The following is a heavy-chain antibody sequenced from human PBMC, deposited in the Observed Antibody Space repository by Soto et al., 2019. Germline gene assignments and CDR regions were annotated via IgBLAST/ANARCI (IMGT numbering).Heavy chain of an antibody. CDR3: VRGDNWNDEASDY. CDR1: GFMFSNHG. V-gene: IGHV3-33*01. D-gene: IGHD1-1*01. CDR2: IWSDGNNR. Sequence: QVQLVESGGGVVQPGRSLRLSCAASGFMFSNHGMHWVRQAPGKGLEWVAVIWSDGNNRYYADSVKGRFTISRDTSKNTLYLQMNSLRAEDTAVYYCVRGDNWNDEASDYWGQGTLVTVSS. J-gene: IGHJ4*02.